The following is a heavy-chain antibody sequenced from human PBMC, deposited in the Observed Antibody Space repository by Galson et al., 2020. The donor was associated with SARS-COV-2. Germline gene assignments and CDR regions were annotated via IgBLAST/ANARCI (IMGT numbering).Heavy chain of an antibody. D-gene: IGHD5-12*01. CDR1: GGSISSSSYY. CDR2: IYYSGST. J-gene: IGHJ4*02. V-gene: IGHV4-39*07. CDR3: ARDLLKRDGYNWGYFDY. Sequence: SETLSLTCTVSGGSISSSSYYWGWIRQPPGKGLEWIGSIYYSGSTYYNPSLKSRVTISVDTSKNQFSLKLSSVTAADTAVYYCARDLLKRDGYNWGYFDYWGQGTLVTVSS.